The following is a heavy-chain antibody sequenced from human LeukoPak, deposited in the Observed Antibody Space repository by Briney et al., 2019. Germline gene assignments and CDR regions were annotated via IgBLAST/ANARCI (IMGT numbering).Heavy chain of an antibody. CDR1: GDSINSLDL. J-gene: IGHJ4*02. CDR2: MYLSGTT. D-gene: IGHD3-22*01. Sequence: SGTLSLTCTVSGDSINSLDLWSWVRQPPGKGLEWIGEMYLSGTTHSNPSVKSRVTISIDKSKNQFFLNLSSMTAADTAVYYCAGLVGRYSSGLYYYYFDYWGQGTLVTVSS. CDR3: AGLVGRYSSGLYYYYFDY. V-gene: IGHV4-4*02.